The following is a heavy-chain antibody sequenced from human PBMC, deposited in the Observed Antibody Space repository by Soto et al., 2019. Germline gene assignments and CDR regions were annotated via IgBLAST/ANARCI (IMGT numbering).Heavy chain of an antibody. CDR1: GGSISSSYW. J-gene: IGHJ3*02. D-gene: IGHD3-22*01. CDR3: ARRRITMIVVVFDAFDI. V-gene: IGHV4-4*02. Sequence: QVQLQESGPGLVKPSGTLSLTCAVSGGSISSSYWWSWVRQPPGKGLEWIGEIYHSGSTNYNPSLKSRLTLSVHKSKNQFSLKLSSVPAADTAVYYCARRRITMIVVVFDAFDIWGQGTMVTVSS. CDR2: IYHSGST.